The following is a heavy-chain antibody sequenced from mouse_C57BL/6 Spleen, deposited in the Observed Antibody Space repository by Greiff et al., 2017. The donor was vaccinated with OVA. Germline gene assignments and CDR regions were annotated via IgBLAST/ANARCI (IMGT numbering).Heavy chain of an antibody. V-gene: IGHV5-4*03. CDR1: GFTFSSYA. D-gene: IGHD2-2*01. J-gene: IGHJ3*01. Sequence: EVKLVESGGGLVTPGGSLKLSCAASGFTFSSYAMSWVRQTPEKRLEWVATISDGGSYTYYPDNVKGRFTISRDNAKNNLYLQMSHLKSEDTAMYYCARSSTMVTTTGFAYWGQGTLVTVSA. CDR3: ARSSTMVTTTGFAY. CDR2: ISDGGSYT.